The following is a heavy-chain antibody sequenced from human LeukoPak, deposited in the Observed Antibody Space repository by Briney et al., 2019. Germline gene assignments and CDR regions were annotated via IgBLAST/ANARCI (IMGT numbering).Heavy chain of an antibody. Sequence: PSETLSLTCTVSGGSISTSYWSWIRQPPGRGLEWIGSIYYSGSTYYNPSLESRVTISVDTTKNQFSLNVRYVTAADTAVYYCARLGNGDYGDYWGQGSLVTVSS. CDR3: ARLGNGDYGDY. D-gene: IGHD4/OR15-4a*01. V-gene: IGHV4-59*05. CDR2: IYYSGST. J-gene: IGHJ4*02. CDR1: GGSISTSY.